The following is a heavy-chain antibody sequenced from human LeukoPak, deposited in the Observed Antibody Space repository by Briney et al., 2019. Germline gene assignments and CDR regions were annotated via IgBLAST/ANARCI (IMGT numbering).Heavy chain of an antibody. CDR1: GFAFSNYA. J-gene: IGHJ4*02. CDR3: AKDPGVVTAIPYNYFDY. Sequence: PGGSLRLSCAASGFAFSNYAMHWVRQAPGKGLEWVAVISYDGSNKSYADSVKGRFAISRDNSKNTLYLQKNSLRAEDTAVYYCAKDPGVVTAIPYNYFDYWGQGTLVTVSS. D-gene: IGHD2-21*02. V-gene: IGHV3-30*18. CDR2: ISYDGSNK.